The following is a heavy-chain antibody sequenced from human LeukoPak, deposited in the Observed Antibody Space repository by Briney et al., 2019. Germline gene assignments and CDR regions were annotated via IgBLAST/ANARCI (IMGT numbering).Heavy chain of an antibody. CDR1: GFTFDDYA. J-gene: IGHJ6*02. V-gene: IGHV3-9*01. Sequence: PGRSPRLSCAASGFTFDDYAMHWVRQAPGKGLEWVSGISWNSGSIGYADSVKGRFTISRDNAKNSLYLQMNSLRAEDTALYYCAKDTLAAAGRYYYYGMDVWGQGTTVTVSS. CDR3: AKDTLAAAGRYYYYGMDV. CDR2: ISWNSGSI. D-gene: IGHD6-13*01.